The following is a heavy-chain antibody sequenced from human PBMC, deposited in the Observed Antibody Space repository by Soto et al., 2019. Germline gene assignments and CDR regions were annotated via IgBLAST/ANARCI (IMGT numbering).Heavy chain of an antibody. CDR2: ISSRGDII. D-gene: IGHD3-22*01. CDR3: ARDLGYYASDGYFDY. J-gene: IGHJ4*02. V-gene: IGHV3-11*01. Sequence: PGGSLRLSCAGSGFTFSDYYMSWIRQAPGKGLEWVSYISSRGDIIYYADSVKGRFTISRDNAKSSLYLQRNSLRAEYTAVYYCARDLGYYASDGYFDYCGQGTLITVSS. CDR1: GFTFSDYY.